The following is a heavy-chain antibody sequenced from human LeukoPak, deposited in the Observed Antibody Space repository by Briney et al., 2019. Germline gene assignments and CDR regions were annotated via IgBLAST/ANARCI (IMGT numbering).Heavy chain of an antibody. CDR3: ARAGSWGNYMDV. J-gene: IGHJ6*03. CDR2: IYYSGST. CDR1: GGSISSSSYS. D-gene: IGHD3-16*01. V-gene: IGHV4-39*07. Sequence: SETLSLTCTVSGGSISSSSYSWGWIRRPPGKGLEWIGSIYYSGSTHYNPSLKSRVTISVDTSKNQFSLKLSSVPAADTAVYYCARAGSWGNYMDVWGKGTTVTVSS.